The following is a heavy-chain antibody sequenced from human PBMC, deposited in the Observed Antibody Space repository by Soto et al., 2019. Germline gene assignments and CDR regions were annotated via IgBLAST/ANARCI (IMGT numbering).Heavy chain of an antibody. V-gene: IGHV4-61*01. Sequence: SETLSLTCTVSGGSVSSGSYYWSWIRQPPGKGLEWIGYIYYSGSTNYNPSLKSRVTISVDTSKNQFSLKLSSVTAADTAVYYCAREKIVGANDYYYGMDVWGQGTTVTVSS. J-gene: IGHJ6*02. D-gene: IGHD1-26*01. CDR2: IYYSGST. CDR3: AREKIVGANDYYYGMDV. CDR1: GGSVSSGSYY.